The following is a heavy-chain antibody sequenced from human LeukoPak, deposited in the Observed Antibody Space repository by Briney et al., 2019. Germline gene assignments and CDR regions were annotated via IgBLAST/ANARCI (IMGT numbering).Heavy chain of an antibody. Sequence: PGGSLRLSCTASGFTVSSNYMNWVRQAPGKGLEWVSLIYGGGSTYYADSVRGRFTISRDNSKNTLHLQMNNLTADDTAIYYCARELVSLGTGYFDLWGRGTLVTVSS. CDR2: IYGGGST. V-gene: IGHV3-53*01. CDR1: GFTVSSNY. CDR3: ARELVSLGTGYFDL. J-gene: IGHJ2*01. D-gene: IGHD7-27*01.